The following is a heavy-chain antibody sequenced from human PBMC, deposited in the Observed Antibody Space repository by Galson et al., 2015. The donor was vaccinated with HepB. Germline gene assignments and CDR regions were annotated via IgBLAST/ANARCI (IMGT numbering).Heavy chain of an antibody. CDR2: ISAYTGHT. D-gene: IGHD2-15*01. V-gene: IGHV1-18*04. CDR3: ARAYCSGGNCYPAGSSYFDY. CDR1: GYTFTNYG. J-gene: IGHJ4*02. Sequence: SVKVSCKASGYTFTNYGISWVRQAPGQGLGWMGWISAYTGHTNYAQKLQGRVTMTTDTSTSTAYMELRSLRSDDTAVYYCARAYCSGGNCYPAGSSYFDYWGQGTLVTVSS.